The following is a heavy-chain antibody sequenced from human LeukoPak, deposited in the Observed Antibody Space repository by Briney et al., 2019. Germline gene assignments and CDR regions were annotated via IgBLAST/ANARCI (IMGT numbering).Heavy chain of an antibody. V-gene: IGHV3-21*01. D-gene: IGHD5-12*01. Sequence: GGPLRLSCAASGFTFSSFSMNGVGQAPGKGLEGVSSISSRSSYIYYTDSVKGRFTISRDNAKNSLHLQMNSLRAEDTALYYCARGSTGGYSGYDATRKYFDYWGQGTLVTVSS. J-gene: IGHJ4*02. CDR3: ARGSTGGYSGYDATRKYFDY. CDR1: GFTFSSFS. CDR2: ISSRSSYI.